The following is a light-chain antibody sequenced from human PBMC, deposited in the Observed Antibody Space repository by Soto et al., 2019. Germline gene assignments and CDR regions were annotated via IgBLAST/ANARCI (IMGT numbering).Light chain of an antibody. V-gene: IGKV3-20*01. CDR1: QSVSSD. CDR3: QQYGNSPLT. J-gene: IGKJ4*01. Sequence: EIVMTHSQATLSVSPGERATLSSRASQSVSSDLAWYQQKPGQAPRLLIYDASSRATGIPDRFSGSGSGTDFTLTISRLEPEDFAVYYCQQYGNSPLTFGGGTKVDIK. CDR2: DAS.